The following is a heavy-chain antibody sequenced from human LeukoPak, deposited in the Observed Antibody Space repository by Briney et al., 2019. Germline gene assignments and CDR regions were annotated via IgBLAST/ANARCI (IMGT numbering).Heavy chain of an antibody. CDR1: GYSISSGYY. Sequence: SETLSLTCTVSGYSISSGYYWGCIRQPPGKGLEWIGSIYHSGSTYYNPSLKSRVTISVDTSKNQFSLKLSSVTAADTAVYYCARVDYDFWSGNDYYYMDVWGKGTTVTVSS. D-gene: IGHD3-3*01. V-gene: IGHV4-38-2*02. CDR3: ARVDYDFWSGNDYYYMDV. J-gene: IGHJ6*03. CDR2: IYHSGST.